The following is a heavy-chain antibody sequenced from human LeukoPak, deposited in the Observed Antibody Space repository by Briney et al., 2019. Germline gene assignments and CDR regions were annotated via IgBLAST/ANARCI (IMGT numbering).Heavy chain of an antibody. D-gene: IGHD3-22*01. Sequence: GESLQISCQGSGYSFTSYWIGWVRQMPGKGLEWMGIIYPGDSDTRYSPSFQGQVTISADKSISTAYLQWSSLKASDTAMYYCARRRQYDSSGYPFDYWGQGTLVTVST. V-gene: IGHV5-51*01. J-gene: IGHJ4*02. CDR1: GYSFTSYW. CDR3: ARRRQYDSSGYPFDY. CDR2: IYPGDSDT.